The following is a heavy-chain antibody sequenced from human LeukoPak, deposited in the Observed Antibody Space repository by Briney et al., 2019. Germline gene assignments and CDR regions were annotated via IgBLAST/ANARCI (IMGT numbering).Heavy chain of an antibody. CDR1: GGSISSGTYY. CDR2: IYYTGST. Sequence: SETLSLTCTVSGGSISSGTYYWGWIRQPPGKGLEWIGSIYYTGSTYNNPSLKSRVAISVDTSKNQFSLKLHSVTAADTAVYYCTRSEAPYPFDSWGQGTLVTVSS. CDR3: TRSEAPYPFDS. V-gene: IGHV4-39*01. J-gene: IGHJ4*02.